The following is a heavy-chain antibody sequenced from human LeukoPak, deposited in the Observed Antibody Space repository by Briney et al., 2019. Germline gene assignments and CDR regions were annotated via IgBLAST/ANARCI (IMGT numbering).Heavy chain of an antibody. CDR1: VYTFTGYY. Sequence: ASVKVSCKASVYTFTGYYMHWVRQAPGQGLEWMGRINPNSGGTNYAQKFQGRVTMSRDTSISTAYMELSRLRSDDTAVYYCARGRTSIAVAGTGIYYYYGMDVWGQGTTVTVSS. J-gene: IGHJ6*02. CDR2: INPNSGGT. D-gene: IGHD6-19*01. CDR3: ARGRTSIAVAGTGIYYYYGMDV. V-gene: IGHV1-2*06.